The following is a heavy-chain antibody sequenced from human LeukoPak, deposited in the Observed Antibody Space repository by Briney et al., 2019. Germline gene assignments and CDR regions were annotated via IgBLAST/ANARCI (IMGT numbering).Heavy chain of an antibody. CDR2: ISYDGSNK. Sequence: GSSLRLSCAASGFTFSSYGMHWVRQAPGKGLEWVAVISYDGSNKYYADSVKGRFTISRDNSKNTLYLQMNSLRAEDTAVYYCAKDGSKQWPIFYYYGMDVWGQGTTVTVSS. CDR3: AKDGSKQWPIFYYYGMDV. CDR1: GFTFSSYG. J-gene: IGHJ6*02. V-gene: IGHV3-30*18. D-gene: IGHD6-19*01.